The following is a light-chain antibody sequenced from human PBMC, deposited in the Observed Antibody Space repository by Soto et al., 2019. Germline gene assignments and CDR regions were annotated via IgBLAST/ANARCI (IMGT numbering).Light chain of an antibody. CDR1: SSDVGGYNY. Sequence: QSALTQPRSVSGSPGQSVTISCTGTSSDVGGYNYVSWYQQHPGKAPKLMISDVSKRPSGVRDRFSGSKSGNTASLTISGLQAEDEADYYCCSYAGGYTWVFGGGTKLTVL. J-gene: IGLJ3*02. CDR2: DVS. CDR3: CSYAGGYTWV. V-gene: IGLV2-11*01.